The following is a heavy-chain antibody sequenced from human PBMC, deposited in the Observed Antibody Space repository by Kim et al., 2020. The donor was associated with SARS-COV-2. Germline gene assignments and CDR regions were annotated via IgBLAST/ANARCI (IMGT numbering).Heavy chain of an antibody. Sequence: SFQGHVTISADKSISTAYLQWSSLKASDTAMYYCARRGDDYVWGSYRFEYWGQGTLVTVSS. J-gene: IGHJ4*02. CDR3: ARRGDDYVWGSYRFEY. D-gene: IGHD3-16*02. V-gene: IGHV5-10-1*01.